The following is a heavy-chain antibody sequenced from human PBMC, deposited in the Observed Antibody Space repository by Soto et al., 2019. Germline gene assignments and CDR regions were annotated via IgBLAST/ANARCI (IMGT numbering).Heavy chain of an antibody. D-gene: IGHD6-19*01. J-gene: IGHJ4*02. V-gene: IGHV3-23*01. CDR2: ISDTGAST. Sequence: HPGGSLRLSCEASGFTFKESAMNWVRQAPGKGLEWVASISDTGASTWYAESVRGRLSISRDNSKNTLYLQMNSLRGEDTAVYYCAKGRGSGWAWCFENWGKGTLVTGSA. CDR1: GFTFKESA. CDR3: AKGRGSGWAWCFEN.